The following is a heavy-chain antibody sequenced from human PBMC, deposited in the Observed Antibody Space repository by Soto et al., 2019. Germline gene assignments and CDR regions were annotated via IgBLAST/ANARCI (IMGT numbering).Heavy chain of an antibody. CDR3: ARSLGLSLRDY. D-gene: IGHD3-16*02. CDR1: GFTVSSNY. Sequence: EVQLVESGGGLVQPGGSLRLSCAASGFTVSSNYMSWVRQAPGKGLEWVSVIYSGGSTYYADSVKGRFTISRHNSKNTLYLQMNSLRAEDTDVYYCARSLGLSLRDYWGQGTLVTVSS. V-gene: IGHV3-53*04. CDR2: IYSGGST. J-gene: IGHJ4*02.